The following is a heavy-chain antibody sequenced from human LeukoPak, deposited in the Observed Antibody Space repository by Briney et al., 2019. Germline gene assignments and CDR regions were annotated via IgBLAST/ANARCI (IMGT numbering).Heavy chain of an antibody. D-gene: IGHD1-1*01. V-gene: IGHV3-21*01. J-gene: IGHJ4*02. Sequence: GGSLRLSCAASGFTFSSTAMSWVRQAPGKGLEWVSSINSGSTYTYYTESVKGRFTVSRDNAKNSLFLQMNSLRAEDTAIYYCARSLTTLTYEGYWGQGTLVTVSS. CDR2: INSGSTYT. CDR1: GFTFSSTA. CDR3: ARSLTTLTYEGY.